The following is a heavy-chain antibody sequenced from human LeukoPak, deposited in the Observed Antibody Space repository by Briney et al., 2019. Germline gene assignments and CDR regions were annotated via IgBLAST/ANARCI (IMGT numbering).Heavy chain of an antibody. Sequence: GGSLRLSCSPSGFTFSSYAMHCDREAPGEGLEYVSAIRSNGGSTYYADSVNGRFTISRDNSKNTLYLQMSSLRAEDTAVYYCVNSFVAVAVPATTLGYWGQGTLVTVSS. V-gene: IGHV3-64D*06. CDR3: VNSFVAVAVPATTLGY. J-gene: IGHJ4*02. CDR2: IRSNGGST. CDR1: GFTFSSYA. D-gene: IGHD2-2*01.